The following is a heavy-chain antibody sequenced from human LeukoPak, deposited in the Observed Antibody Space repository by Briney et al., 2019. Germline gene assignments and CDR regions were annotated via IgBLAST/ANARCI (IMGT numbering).Heavy chain of an antibody. Sequence: PGGSLRLSCATSGFTFSSYGMHWVRQAPGKGLEWVAVISYDDGSNKYYADSVKGRFTISRDNSKNTLYLQMNSLRPEDTAVYYRAKGSTFFDSWGQGTLVTVSS. CDR1: GFTFSSYG. CDR3: AKGSTFFDS. CDR2: ISYDDGSNK. J-gene: IGHJ4*02. D-gene: IGHD2/OR15-2a*01. V-gene: IGHV3-30*18.